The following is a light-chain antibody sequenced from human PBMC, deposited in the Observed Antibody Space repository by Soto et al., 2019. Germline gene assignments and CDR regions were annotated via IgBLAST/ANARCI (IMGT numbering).Light chain of an antibody. V-gene: IGKV1-5*03. CDR1: QSISSW. J-gene: IGKJ1*01. Sequence: DIQMTQSPSTLSASVGDRVIITCRASQSISSWLAWYLQKPGKAPKLLIYKASSLASGVPSRFSGSGSGTEFTLPISSLQPDDFATYYCQQYNSYPWTFDQGTKVEIK. CDR3: QQYNSYPWT. CDR2: KAS.